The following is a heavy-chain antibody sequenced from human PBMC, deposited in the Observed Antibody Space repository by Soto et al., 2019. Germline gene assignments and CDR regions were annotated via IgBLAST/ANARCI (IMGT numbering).Heavy chain of an antibody. CDR1: GFTFSAYA. V-gene: IGHV3-30*18. D-gene: IGHD2-21*01. CDR2: IFHDGNNK. CDR3: AKEVIGPSLSYFDS. Sequence: QVQLVESGGGVVQPGRSLRLSCAASGFTFSAYAMHWVRQAPGKGLEWVPIIFHDGNNKFYADSVKGRFTVSRDNSKNTLFLQLDSLSAEDTAVYYCAKEVIGPSLSYFDSWGQGTLVTVSS. J-gene: IGHJ4*02.